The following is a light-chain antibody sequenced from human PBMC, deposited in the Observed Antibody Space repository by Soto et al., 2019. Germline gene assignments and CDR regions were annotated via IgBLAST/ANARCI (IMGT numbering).Light chain of an antibody. CDR2: EVS. Sequence: QSVLTQPVSVSGSPGQSITISCTGTSSDVGGYNYVSWCQQHPGKAPKLMIYEVSNRPSGVSNRFSGSKSGNTASLTISGLQAEDEADYYCSSYTSSSTLVFGTGTKV. V-gene: IGLV2-14*01. J-gene: IGLJ1*01. CDR1: SSDVGGYNY. CDR3: SSYTSSSTLV.